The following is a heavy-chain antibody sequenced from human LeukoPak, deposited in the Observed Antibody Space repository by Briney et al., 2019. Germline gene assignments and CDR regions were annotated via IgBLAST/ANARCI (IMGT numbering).Heavy chain of an antibody. CDR1: GFTFSSYG. D-gene: IGHD3-22*01. J-gene: IGHJ4*02. V-gene: IGHV3-33*06. Sequence: GRSLRLSCAASGFTFSSYGMHWVRQAPGKGLEWVAVIWCDGSNKYYADSVKGRFTISRDNSKNTLYLQMNSLRAEDTTVYYCAKSSSGYFWYYFDYWGQGTLVTVSS. CDR3: AKSSSGYFWYYFDY. CDR2: IWCDGSNK.